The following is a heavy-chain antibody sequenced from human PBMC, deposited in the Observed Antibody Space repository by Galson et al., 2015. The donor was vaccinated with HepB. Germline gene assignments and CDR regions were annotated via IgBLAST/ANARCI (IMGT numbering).Heavy chain of an antibody. CDR1: GGTFRGYP. Sequence: SVKVSCKASGGTFRGYPINWVRQAPGQGLEWMGGIIPMFGTTDYAQKFQGRVTITADESTNTAYMELSSLRSEDTAVYYCARDRIVATISYYYYGMDVWGQGTTVTVSS. V-gene: IGHV1-69*13. J-gene: IGHJ6*02. D-gene: IGHD5-12*01. CDR2: IIPMFGTT. CDR3: ARDRIVATISYYYYGMDV.